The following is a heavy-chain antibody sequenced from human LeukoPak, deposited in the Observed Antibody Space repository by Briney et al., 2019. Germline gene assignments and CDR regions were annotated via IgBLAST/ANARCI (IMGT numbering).Heavy chain of an antibody. D-gene: IGHD3-10*01. CDR1: GGSISSSSYY. Sequence: PSETLSLTCTVSGGSISSSSYYWGWIRQPPGKGLEWIGSIYYSGSTYYNPSLKSRVTISVDTSKNQFSLNLSSVTAADTAAYYCASARGRTYEDAFDIWGQGTMVTVSS. J-gene: IGHJ3*02. CDR3: ASARGRTYEDAFDI. V-gene: IGHV4-39*01. CDR2: IYYSGST.